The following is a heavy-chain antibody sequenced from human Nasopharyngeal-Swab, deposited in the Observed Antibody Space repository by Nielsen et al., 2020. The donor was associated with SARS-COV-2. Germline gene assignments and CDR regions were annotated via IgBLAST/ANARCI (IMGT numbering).Heavy chain of an antibody. Sequence: ASVKVSCKASGYTFTGYYMHWVRQAPGQGLEWMGRINPNSGGTNYAQKFQGRVTMTTDTSTSTAYMELRSLRSDDTAVYYCARAYYDSSPLDYWGQGTLVTVSS. CDR3: ARAYYDSSPLDY. CDR1: GYTFTGYY. CDR2: INPNSGGT. J-gene: IGHJ4*02. V-gene: IGHV1-2*06. D-gene: IGHD3-22*01.